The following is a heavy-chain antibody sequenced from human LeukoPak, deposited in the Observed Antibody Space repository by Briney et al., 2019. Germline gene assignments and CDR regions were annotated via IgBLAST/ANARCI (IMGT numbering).Heavy chain of an antibody. D-gene: IGHD3-22*01. CDR2: IYTSGST. J-gene: IGHJ3*02. CDR1: GGSISSYY. CDR3: ARGRPSYYDSSRDAFDI. Sequence: SETLSLTCTVSGGSISSYYWSWIRQPAGKGVEGIGRIYTSGSTNYNPPLKSRVTMSVDTSKNQFSLKLSSVTAADTAVYYCARGRPSYYDSSRDAFDIWGEGTMVTVSS. V-gene: IGHV4-4*07.